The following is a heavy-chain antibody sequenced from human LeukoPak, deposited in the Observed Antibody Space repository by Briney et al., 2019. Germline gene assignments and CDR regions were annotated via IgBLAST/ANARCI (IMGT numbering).Heavy chain of an antibody. CDR2: IIPIFGTA. D-gene: IGHD1-1*01. CDR1: GGTFSSYA. CDR3: ARGTTGTTSLRDYYYMDV. Sequence: SVKVSCKASGGTFSSYAISWVRQAPGQGLEWMGGIIPIFGTANYAQKFQGRVTITTDESTSTAYMELSSLRSEDTAVYYCARGTTGTTSLRDYYYMDVWGKGTTVTVSS. V-gene: IGHV1-69*05. J-gene: IGHJ6*03.